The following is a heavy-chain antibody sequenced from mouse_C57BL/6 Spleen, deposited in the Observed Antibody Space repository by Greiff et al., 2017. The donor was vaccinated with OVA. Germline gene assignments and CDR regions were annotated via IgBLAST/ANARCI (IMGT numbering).Heavy chain of an antibody. Sequence: QVHVKQPGAELVKPGASVKMSCKASGYTFTSYWITWVKQRPGQGLEWIGDIYPGSGSTNYNEKFKSKATLTVDTSSSTAYMQLSSLTSEDSAVYYCAPLSYYYAMDYWGQGTSVTVSS. CDR1: GYTFTSYW. D-gene: IGHD6-1*01. V-gene: IGHV1-55*01. J-gene: IGHJ4*01. CDR3: APLSYYYAMDY. CDR2: IYPGSGST.